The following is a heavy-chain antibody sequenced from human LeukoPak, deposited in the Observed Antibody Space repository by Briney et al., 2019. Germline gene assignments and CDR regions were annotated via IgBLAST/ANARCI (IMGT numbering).Heavy chain of an antibody. J-gene: IGHJ5*02. D-gene: IGHD3-10*01. CDR3: ARVQYYGSGSYYNWFDP. Sequence: PGGSLRLCCAASGFTFSSSWMHWVRQAPGKGLVWVSRINSDGSSTTYADSVMGRFTISRDNAKNTLYLQMNSLRAEDTAVYYCARVQYYGSGSYYNWFDPWGQGTLVTVSS. CDR2: INSDGSST. CDR1: GFTFSSSW. V-gene: IGHV3-74*01.